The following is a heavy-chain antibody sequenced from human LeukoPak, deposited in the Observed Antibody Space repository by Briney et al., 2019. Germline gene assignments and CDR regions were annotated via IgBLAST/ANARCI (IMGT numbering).Heavy chain of an antibody. D-gene: IGHD5-18*01. J-gene: IGHJ4*02. CDR1: GDSISTYH. CDR2: MQSTGNS. CDR3: ARDKRHSYGRYFDH. V-gene: IGHV4-59*01. Sequence: SETVSLTCSVSGDSISTYHWNWIRRPPGKGLEWIGYMQSTGNSKYNPSLRSRVTMFVDTSKNQVALILSSVTAADTAVYYCARDKRHSYGRYFDHWGQGALVTVSS.